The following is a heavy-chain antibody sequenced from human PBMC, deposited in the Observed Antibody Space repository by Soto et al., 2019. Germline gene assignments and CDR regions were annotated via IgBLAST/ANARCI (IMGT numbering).Heavy chain of an antibody. CDR2: ISWNSGSI. J-gene: IGHJ1*01. Sequence: EVQLVESGGGLVQPGRSLRLSCAASGFTFDDYAMHWVRQAPGKGLEWVSGISWNSGSIGYADSVKGRFTISRDNAKNSLYLQMNSLRAEDTALYYCAKDSGSQGDPTGTTEHWGQGTLVTVSS. CDR1: GFTFDDYA. V-gene: IGHV3-9*01. CDR3: AKDSGSQGDPTGTTEH. D-gene: IGHD1-7*01.